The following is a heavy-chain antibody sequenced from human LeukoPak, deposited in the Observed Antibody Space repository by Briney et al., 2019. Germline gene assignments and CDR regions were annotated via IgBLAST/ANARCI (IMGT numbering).Heavy chain of an antibody. Sequence: GGYLRLSCAASGFTFSSYGMHWVRQAPGKGLEWVAFIRYDGSNKYYADSVKGRFTISRDNSKNTLYLQMNSLRAEDTAVYYCAKDLDYGDFLSLFDYWGQGTLVTVSS. V-gene: IGHV3-30*02. CDR3: AKDLDYGDFLSLFDY. J-gene: IGHJ4*02. CDR2: IRYDGSNK. D-gene: IGHD4-17*01. CDR1: GFTFSSYG.